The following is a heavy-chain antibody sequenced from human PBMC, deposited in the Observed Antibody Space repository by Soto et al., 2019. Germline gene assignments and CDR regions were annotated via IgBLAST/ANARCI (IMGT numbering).Heavy chain of an antibody. J-gene: IGHJ4*02. CDR1: GFTFSSYC. CDR3: ARSVERYSDYDAMIFDH. D-gene: IGHD5-12*01. CDR2: MWYDGINK. V-gene: IGHV3-33*01. Sequence: PGGSLRLSCAVSGFTFSSYCRYWFRQALGMGLDWVAVMWYDGINKYYADSVKCRFTITRDNSQNKLYLHMNSVSADDTAVDCCARSVERYSDYDAMIFDHWGQGTLVTVSS.